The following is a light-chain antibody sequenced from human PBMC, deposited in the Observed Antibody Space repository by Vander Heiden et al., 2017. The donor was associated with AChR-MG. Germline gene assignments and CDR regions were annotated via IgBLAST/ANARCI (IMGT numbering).Light chain of an antibody. J-gene: IGLJ2*01. V-gene: IGLV1-40*01. Sequence: QSVLTQPPSVSTAPGQRVTISCTGSSCNIGAGYDVHWYQQLPGTAPKLLIYGNSNRPSGVPDRFSGSKSGTSASLAITGLQAEDEADYYCQSYDSSLSGVVFGGGTKLTVL. CDR3: QSYDSSLSGVV. CDR1: SCNIGAGYD. CDR2: GNS.